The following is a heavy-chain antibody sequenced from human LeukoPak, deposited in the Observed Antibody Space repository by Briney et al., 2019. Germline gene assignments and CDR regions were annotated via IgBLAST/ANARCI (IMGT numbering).Heavy chain of an antibody. J-gene: IGHJ4*02. CDR3: ARDLVYSSGWYETFDY. D-gene: IGHD6-19*01. CDR2: INSDGSST. V-gene: IGHV3-74*01. CDR1: GFTFSSYW. Sequence: GGSLRLSCAASGFTFSSYWMHWVRHAPGKGLVWVSRINSDGSSTSYADSVKGRFTISRDNAKNTLYLQMNSLRAEDTAVYYCARDLVYSSGWYETFDYWGQGTLVTVSS.